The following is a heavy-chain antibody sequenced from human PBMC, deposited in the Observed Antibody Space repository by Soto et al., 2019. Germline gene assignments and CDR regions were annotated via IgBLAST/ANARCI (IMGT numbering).Heavy chain of an antibody. CDR3: ARRSSSWYLDD. CDR1: GFTFSSYA. V-gene: IGHV3-23*01. J-gene: IGHJ4*02. D-gene: IGHD6-13*01. CDR2: ISGSDGST. Sequence: GGSLRLSCAASGFTFSSYAMNWVRQAPGKGLEWVTVISGSDGSTYYADSVKGRFTISRDNSKNTLNLQMNSLRAEDTAVYYCARRSSSWYLDDWGQGTLVTVSS.